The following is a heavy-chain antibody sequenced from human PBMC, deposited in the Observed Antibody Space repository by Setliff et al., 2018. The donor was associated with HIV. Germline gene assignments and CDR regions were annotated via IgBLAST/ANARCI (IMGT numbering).Heavy chain of an antibody. CDR1: GYTFTGHY. Sequence: ASVKVSCKASGYTFTGHYLHWVRQAPGQGLEWLGWVNPNSGDAIYAQNFQGRVTMTRNTSINAAYMELRGLRSDDTAVYYCARNFGLSPSGKYYYYYGMDIWGQGTTVTVS. V-gene: IGHV1-2*02. J-gene: IGHJ6*02. CDR2: VNPNSGDA. D-gene: IGHD3-10*01. CDR3: ARNFGLSPSGKYYYYYGMDI.